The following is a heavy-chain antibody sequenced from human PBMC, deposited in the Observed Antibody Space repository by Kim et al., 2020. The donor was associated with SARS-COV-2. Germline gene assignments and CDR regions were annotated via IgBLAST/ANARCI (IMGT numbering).Heavy chain of an antibody. D-gene: IGHD6-13*01. V-gene: IGHV4-30-2*05. J-gene: IGHJ4*02. Sequence: LTSRVTISVDTSKNQFSLKLSSVTAADTAVYYCARAPGIAAAGTFLYYFDYWGQGTLVTVSS. CDR3: ARAPGIAAAGTFLYYFDY.